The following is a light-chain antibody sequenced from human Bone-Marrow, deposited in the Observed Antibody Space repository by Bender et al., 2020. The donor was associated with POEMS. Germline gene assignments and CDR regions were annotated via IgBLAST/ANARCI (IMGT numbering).Light chain of an antibody. J-gene: IGLJ2*01. V-gene: IGLV2-11*01. CDR2: DVR. CDR1: SSDVGGYNS. Sequence: QSALTQPRPVSGSPGQSVTISCTGTSSDVGGYNSLSWYQQHPGKVPKVMIYDVRKRPSGVPDRFSGSKSGNTASLTISGLQAEDEADYYCFSYAGSYTSVFGGGTKLTVL. CDR3: FSYAGSYTSV.